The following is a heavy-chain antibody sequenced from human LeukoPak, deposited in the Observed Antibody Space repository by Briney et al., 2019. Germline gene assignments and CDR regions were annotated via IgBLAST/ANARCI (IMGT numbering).Heavy chain of an antibody. CDR3: ARVRVVPAAIATYYLDY. CDR2: IYYSGST. D-gene: IGHD2-2*02. CDR1: GGPISSGGYY. J-gene: IGHJ4*02. Sequence: PSQTLSLTCTVSGGPISSGGYYWSWIRQHAGKGLEWIGYIYYSGSTYYNPSLKSRVTISVDTSKNQFSLKLSSVTAADTAVYYCARVRVVPAAIATYYLDYWGQETLVTVSS. V-gene: IGHV4-31*03.